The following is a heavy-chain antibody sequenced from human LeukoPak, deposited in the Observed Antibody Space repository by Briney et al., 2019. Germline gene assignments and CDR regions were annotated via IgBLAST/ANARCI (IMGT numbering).Heavy chain of an antibody. CDR3: ARALYYSSGYFFFDY. Sequence: PSETLSLTCSVSGGSISSRDHYWSWIRQHTGKGLEWIGYIFYSGSTHYNPSLKSRVTISVDPSKNQFTLKLSSVTAADTAVYYCARALYYSSGYFFFDYWGQGILVTVSS. D-gene: IGHD3-22*01. CDR2: IFYSGST. CDR1: GGSISSRDHY. V-gene: IGHV4-31*03. J-gene: IGHJ4*02.